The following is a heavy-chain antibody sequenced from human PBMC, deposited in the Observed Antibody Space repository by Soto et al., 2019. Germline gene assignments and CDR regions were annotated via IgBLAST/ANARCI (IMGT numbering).Heavy chain of an antibody. Sequence: EVQLVESGGGLVQPGGSLRLSCAVSGFTFSSYEMNWVRQAPGKGLEWVSYISSSGSNIYYADSVKGRFTLSRDNAKNSLYLQMNSLRAEDTAFYYCARDYSGDSYYLIDYWGQGTLVTVSS. CDR3: ARDYSGDSYYLIDY. J-gene: IGHJ4*02. D-gene: IGHD2-21*02. V-gene: IGHV3-48*03. CDR1: GFTFSSYE. CDR2: ISSSGSNI.